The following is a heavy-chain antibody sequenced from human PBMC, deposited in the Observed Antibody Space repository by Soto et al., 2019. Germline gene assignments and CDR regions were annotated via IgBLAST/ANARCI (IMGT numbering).Heavy chain of an antibody. V-gene: IGHV1-69*01. CDR1: GGTFSSYA. Sequence: QVQLVQSGAEVKKPGSSVKVSCKASGGTFSSYAISWVRQAPGQGLEWMGGIIPIFGTANYAQKFQGRVTITADESTSTAYMELSSLRSEDTAVYYCARSKGYCSGGSCLNYYYYGMDVWGKGTTVTVSS. J-gene: IGHJ6*04. CDR2: IIPIFGTA. D-gene: IGHD2-15*01. CDR3: ARSKGYCSGGSCLNYYYYGMDV.